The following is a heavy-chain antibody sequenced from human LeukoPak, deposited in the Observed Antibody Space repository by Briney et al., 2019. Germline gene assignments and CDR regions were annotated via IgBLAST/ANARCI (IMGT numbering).Heavy chain of an antibody. CDR2: IKQEGSEK. CDR3: ARGLRQQLPWYFDL. D-gene: IGHD6-13*01. Sequence: GGSLRLSCAASGFTFSSYWMSWVRQAPGKGLEWVANIKQEGSEKYYVDSVKGRFTISRDNAKNSLYLQMNSLRAEDTAVYYCARGLRQQLPWYFDLWGRGTLVTVSS. CDR1: GFTFSSYW. J-gene: IGHJ2*01. V-gene: IGHV3-7*01.